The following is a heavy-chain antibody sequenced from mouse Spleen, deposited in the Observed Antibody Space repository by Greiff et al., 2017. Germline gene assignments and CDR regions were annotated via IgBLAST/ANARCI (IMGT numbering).Heavy chain of an antibody. CDR1: GFTFSSYA. CDR3: ARTVVRYFDY. CDR2: ISSGGGNT. Sequence: EVKLVESGGGLVKLGGSLKLSCAASGFTFSSYAMSWVRQTPEKRLEWVATISSGGGNTYYPDSVKGRFTISRDNAKNTLYPQMSSLKSEDTAMYYCARTVVRYFDYWGQGTTLTVSS. V-gene: IGHV5-9*04. J-gene: IGHJ2*01. D-gene: IGHD1-1*01.